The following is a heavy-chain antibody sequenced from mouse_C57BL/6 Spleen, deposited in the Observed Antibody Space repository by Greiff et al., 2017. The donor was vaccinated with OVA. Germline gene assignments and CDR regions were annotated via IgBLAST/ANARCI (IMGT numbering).Heavy chain of an antibody. J-gene: IGHJ4*01. CDR3: ARSPRYGNYAMDY. Sequence: QVQLQQSGPELVKPGASVKISCKASGYAFSSSWMNWVKQRPGKGLEWIGRIYPGDGDTNYNGKFKGKATLTADKSSSTAYMQLSSLTSEDSAVYFCARSPRYGNYAMDYWGQGTSVTVSS. V-gene: IGHV1-82*01. CDR1: GYAFSSSW. CDR2: IYPGDGDT. D-gene: IGHD2-1*01.